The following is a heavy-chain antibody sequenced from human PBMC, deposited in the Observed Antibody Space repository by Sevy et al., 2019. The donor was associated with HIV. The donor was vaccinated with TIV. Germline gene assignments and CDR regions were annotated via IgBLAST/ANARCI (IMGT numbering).Heavy chain of an antibody. CDR1: GFTFSDYG. D-gene: IGHD3-10*02. Sequence: GGSLRLSCAASGFTFSDYGMQWVRQAPGKGLEWVAVIWNDGSNKYYADSVKGRFTNSRDNSSNTLYLQMNSLGAEDTAVYYCARDVRGEGIRPGDLDYWGQGTLVTVSS. CDR3: ARDVRGEGIRPGDLDY. CDR2: IWNDGSNK. V-gene: IGHV3-33*01. J-gene: IGHJ4*02.